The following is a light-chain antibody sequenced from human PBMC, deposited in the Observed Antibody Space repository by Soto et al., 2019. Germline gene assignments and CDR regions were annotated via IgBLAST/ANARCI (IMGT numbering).Light chain of an antibody. J-gene: IGKJ4*01. Sequence: DIQMTQSPSSLSASVGDRVTITCRASRSISSYLNWYQQKPGKAPELLVYSASTLQSGVPSRFSGGGSETEFSLTIGTLQPEDFATYYCLQLNRYPLTFGGGTKVDIK. CDR3: LQLNRYPLT. V-gene: IGKV1-9*01. CDR2: SAS. CDR1: RSISSY.